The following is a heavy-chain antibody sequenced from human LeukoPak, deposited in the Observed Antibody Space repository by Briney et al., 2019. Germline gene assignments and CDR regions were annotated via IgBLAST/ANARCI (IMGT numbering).Heavy chain of an antibody. J-gene: IGHJ4*02. CDR1: GFPFSDYY. V-gene: IGHV3-11*01. D-gene: IGHD6-13*01. Sequence: PGGSLRLSCAASGFPFSDYYMSWIRQAPGKGLEWVSYISSSGSTIYYADSVKGRFTISRDNAKNSLYLQMNSLRDEDTAVYYCARGSQQLATFDHWGQGTLVTVSS. CDR2: ISSSGSTI. CDR3: ARGSQQLATFDH.